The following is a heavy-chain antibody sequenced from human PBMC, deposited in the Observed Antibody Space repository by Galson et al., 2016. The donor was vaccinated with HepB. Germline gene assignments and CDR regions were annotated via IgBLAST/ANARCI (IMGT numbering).Heavy chain of an antibody. CDR2: IRQDGNEK. Sequence: SLRLSCAASGFSFTNHWMTWVRQAPGKGLEWVANIRQDGNEKYHAEFVKGRFTISRDNAKNSLYLRMSGLRPEDTAVYYCARDSGYCSGGSCYGDAFDVWGQGAMVTVSS. V-gene: IGHV3-7*01. CDR3: ARDSGYCSGGSCYGDAFDV. CDR1: GFSFTNHW. D-gene: IGHD2-15*01. J-gene: IGHJ3*01.